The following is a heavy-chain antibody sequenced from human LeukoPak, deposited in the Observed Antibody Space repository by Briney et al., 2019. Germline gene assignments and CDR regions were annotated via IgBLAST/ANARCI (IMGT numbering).Heavy chain of an antibody. CDR3: AKESVEMATVFDS. CDR2: ISGSGGST. D-gene: IGHD5-24*01. Sequence: GGSLRLSCAASGFTFDDYNMHWVRQAPGKGLEWVSAISGSGGSTYYADSVKGRFTISRDNSKNTLYLQMNSLRAEDTAVFYCAKESVEMATVFDSWGQGTLVTVSS. J-gene: IGHJ4*02. CDR1: GFTFDDYN. V-gene: IGHV3-23*01.